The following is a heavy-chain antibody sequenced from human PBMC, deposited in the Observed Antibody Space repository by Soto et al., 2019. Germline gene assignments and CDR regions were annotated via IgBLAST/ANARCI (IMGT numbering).Heavy chain of an antibody. CDR2: ISYDGSNK. D-gene: IGHD3-3*01. J-gene: IGHJ4*02. Sequence: PGGSLRLSCAASGFTFSSYGMHWVRQAPGKGLEWVAVISYDGSNKYYADSVKGRFTISRDNSKNTLYPQMNSLRAEDTAVYYCAKDRVVIPGTPDYWGQGTLVTVSS. V-gene: IGHV3-30*18. CDR1: GFTFSSYG. CDR3: AKDRVVIPGTPDY.